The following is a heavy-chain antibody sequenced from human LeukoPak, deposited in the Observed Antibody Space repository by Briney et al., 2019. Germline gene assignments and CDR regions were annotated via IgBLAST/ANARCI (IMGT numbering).Heavy chain of an antibody. V-gene: IGHV3-23*01. CDR2: ISGSGGST. D-gene: IGHD3-10*01. CDR1: GFTFSSYA. CDR3: AKDLGMVRGDPYYFDY. J-gene: IGHJ4*02. Sequence: GGSLRLSCAASGFTFSSYAMSWVRQAPGKGLEWVSAISGSGGSTYYADSVKGRFTISRDNSKNTLYLQMNSLRAEDTAVYYCAKDLGMVRGDPYYFDYWGQGTLVTVSS.